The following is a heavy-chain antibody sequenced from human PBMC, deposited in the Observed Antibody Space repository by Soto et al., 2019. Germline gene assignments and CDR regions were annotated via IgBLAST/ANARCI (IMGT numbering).Heavy chain of an antibody. Sequence: QVQLVESGGGVVQPGRSLRLSCAASGFTFSSYGMHWVRQAPGKGLEWVAVISYDGSNKYYADSVKGRFTISRDNSKNKLYLQMNSLRAEEMVVYYCAKEELYDSSGYFDYWGQGTLVTVSS. J-gene: IGHJ4*02. CDR1: GFTFSSYG. D-gene: IGHD3-22*01. CDR3: AKEELYDSSGYFDY. V-gene: IGHV3-30*18. CDR2: ISYDGSNK.